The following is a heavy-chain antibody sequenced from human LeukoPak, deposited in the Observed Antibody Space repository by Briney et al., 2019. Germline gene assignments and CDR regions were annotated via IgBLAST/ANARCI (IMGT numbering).Heavy chain of an antibody. CDR2: IYSSGIT. CDR1: GDSINEFY. CDR3: ARGEDSSGFYFFDY. J-gene: IGHJ4*02. Sequence: SETLSLTCTVSGDSINEFYWSWIRQPAGVGLEWIGRIYSSGITNYNPSLKGRVTMSVDTSKNQFSLRLTSVTAADTAVYYCARGEDSSGFYFFDYWGQGTLVTVSS. V-gene: IGHV4-4*07. D-gene: IGHD3-22*01.